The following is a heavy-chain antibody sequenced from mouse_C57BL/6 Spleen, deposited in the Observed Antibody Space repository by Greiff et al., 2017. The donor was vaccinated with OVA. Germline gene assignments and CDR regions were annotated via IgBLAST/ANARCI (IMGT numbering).Heavy chain of an antibody. V-gene: IGHV1-82*01. Sequence: VKLMESGPELVKPGASVKISCKASGYAFSSSWMNWVKQRPGKGLEWIGRIYPGDGDTNYNGKFKGKATLTADKSSSTAYMQLSSLTSEDSAVYFCAREDDYPFAYWGQGTLVTVSA. CDR1: GYAFSSSW. CDR3: AREDDYPFAY. CDR2: IYPGDGDT. D-gene: IGHD2-4*01. J-gene: IGHJ3*01.